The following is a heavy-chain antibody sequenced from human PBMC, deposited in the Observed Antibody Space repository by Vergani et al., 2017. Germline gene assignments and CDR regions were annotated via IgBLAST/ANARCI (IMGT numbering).Heavy chain of an antibody. V-gene: IGHV4-39*01. CDR3: ARVLQLWFSGIDY. J-gene: IGHJ4*02. CDR2: IYYSGST. CDR1: GGSISSSSYY. D-gene: IGHD5-18*01. Sequence: QLQLQESGPGLVKPSETLSLTCTVSGGSISSSSYYWGWIRQPPGKGLEWIGSIYYSGSTYYNPSLKSRVTISVDTSTNQFSLKLSSVTAADTAVYYCARVLQLWFSGIDYWGQGTLVTVSS.